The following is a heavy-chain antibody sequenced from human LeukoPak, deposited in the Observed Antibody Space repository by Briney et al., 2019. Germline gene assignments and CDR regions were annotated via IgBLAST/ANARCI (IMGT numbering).Heavy chain of an antibody. CDR3: ARDLTNYYDSSGYYLAPDY. CDR1: GYTFTSYA. D-gene: IGHD3-22*01. J-gene: IGHJ4*02. CDR2: INTNTGNP. Sequence: GASVKVSCKASGYTFTSYAMNWVRQAPGQGLEWMGWINTNTGNPTYAQGFTGRFVFSLDTSVSTAYLQISSLKAEDTAVYYCARDLTNYYDSSGYYLAPDYWGQGTLVTVSS. V-gene: IGHV7-4-1*02.